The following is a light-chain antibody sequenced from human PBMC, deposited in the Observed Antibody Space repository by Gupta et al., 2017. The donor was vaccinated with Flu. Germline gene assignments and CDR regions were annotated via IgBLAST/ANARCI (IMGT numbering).Light chain of an antibody. Sequence: YELTHPPSLSVSPGQTARITCSGEPLPEEYVYWYQQKPGQAPVLVIYKDRDRPPGIPDRFSGSNSGTTVTLTISGVQAEDEAEYYCHSADRRGTYWVFGGGTKLTVL. CDR2: KDR. CDR1: PLPEEY. V-gene: IGLV3-25*02. J-gene: IGLJ3*02. CDR3: HSADRRGTYWV.